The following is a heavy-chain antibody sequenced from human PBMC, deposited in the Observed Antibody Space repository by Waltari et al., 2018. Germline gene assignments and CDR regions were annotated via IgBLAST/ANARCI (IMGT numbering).Heavy chain of an antibody. J-gene: IGHJ4*02. D-gene: IGHD1-7*01. V-gene: IGHV4-34*01. CDR2: INHSGTT. Sequence: QVQLQQWGAGLLKPSETLSLTCAVYGGSFSGYYWSWIRQPPGKGLEWIGEINHSGTTNYNPSPKGRVTRSVDTSKNQFSLKLSSVTAADTAVYYCARGLSGDNWNYGIDYWGQGTLVTVSS. CDR1: GGSFSGYY. CDR3: ARGLSGDNWNYGIDY.